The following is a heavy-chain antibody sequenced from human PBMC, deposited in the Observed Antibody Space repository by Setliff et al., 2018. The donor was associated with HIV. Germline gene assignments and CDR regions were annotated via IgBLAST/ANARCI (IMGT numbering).Heavy chain of an antibody. V-gene: IGHV4-39*07. J-gene: IGHJ5*02. CDR1: GGSINSTSYY. CDR3: ARDRSSGWSKDWFDT. CDR2: IYHTGST. Sequence: SETLSLTCTVSGGSINSTSYYWGWIRQPPGNGLEWIGSIYHTGSTNYNPSFNSRVTMSVDTSKNQFSLRLTSVTAADTAMYHCARDRSSGWSKDWFDTWGQGILVTVSS. D-gene: IGHD6-19*01.